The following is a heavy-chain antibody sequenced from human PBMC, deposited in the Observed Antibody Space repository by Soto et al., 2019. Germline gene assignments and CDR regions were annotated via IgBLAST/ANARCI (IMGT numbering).Heavy chain of an antibody. J-gene: IGHJ4*02. CDR1: GFTFSNAW. V-gene: IGHV3-15*01. D-gene: IGHD2-8*01. CDR2: IKSDAYGGAI. CDR3: TTTKGRLEPPTNPF. Sequence: EVQLVESGGGLVKPGGSLRLSCAGSGFTFSNAWMSWVRRAPGKGLEWVGRIKSDAYGGAIDYAAPVKGRFTIPRDDLKNTLFLQMNNLRAEAPAVYSCTTTKGRLEPPTNPFWREGTPVIVSS.